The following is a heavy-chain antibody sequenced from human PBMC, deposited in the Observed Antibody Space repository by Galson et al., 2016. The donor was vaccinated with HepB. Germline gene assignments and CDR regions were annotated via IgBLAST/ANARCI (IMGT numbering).Heavy chain of an antibody. J-gene: IGHJ4*02. CDR3: AREAGYYADY. V-gene: IGHV3-21*01. Sequence: SLRLSCAAPGFTFSTYSMNWIRQAPGKGLEWVSSISGSSNSIYYTDSLKGRFTVSRDNARNSLYLQMNSLRAEDTAVYYCAREAGYYADYWGQGTLVTVSS. D-gene: IGHD2-2*01. CDR1: GFTFSTYS. CDR2: ISGSSNSI.